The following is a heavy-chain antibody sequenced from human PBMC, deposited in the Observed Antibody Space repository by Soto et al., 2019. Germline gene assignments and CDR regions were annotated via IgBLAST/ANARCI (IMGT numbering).Heavy chain of an antibody. D-gene: IGHD4-4*01. CDR2: ISWNSGSI. J-gene: IGHJ6*01. Sequence: PGGSLRLSCAASGFTFDDYAMHWVRQAPGKGLEWVSGISWNSGSIGYADSVKGRFTISRDNAKNSLYLQMNSLRAEDTALYYFATGDYSNTAYYYYGMDVRRQGTTVTGS. V-gene: IGHV3-9*01. CDR3: ATGDYSNTAYYYYGMDV. CDR1: GFTFDDYA.